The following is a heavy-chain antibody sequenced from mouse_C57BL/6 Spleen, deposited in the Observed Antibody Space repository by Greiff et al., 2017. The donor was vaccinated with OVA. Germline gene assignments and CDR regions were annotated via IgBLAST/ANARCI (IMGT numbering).Heavy chain of an antibody. J-gene: IGHJ4*01. CDR2: ISNGGGST. D-gene: IGHD1-1*02. CDR1: GFTFSDYY. V-gene: IGHV5-12*01. CDR3: AREGDYDYAMDY. Sequence: DVHLVESGGGLVQPGGSLKLSCAASGFTFSDYYMYWVRQTPEKRLEWVAYISNGGGSTYYPDTVKGRFTISRDNAKNTLYLQMSRLKSEDTAMYYCAREGDYDYAMDYWGQGTSVTVSS.